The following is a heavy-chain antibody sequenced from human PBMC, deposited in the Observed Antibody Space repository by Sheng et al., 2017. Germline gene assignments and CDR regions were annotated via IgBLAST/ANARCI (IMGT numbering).Heavy chain of an antibody. V-gene: IGHV1-69*04. D-gene: IGHD2-21*01. J-gene: IGHJ4*02. CDR3: ARVPAYCGGDCSY. CDR1: GGTFSSYA. Sequence: QVQLVQSGAEVKKPGSSVKVSCKASGGTFSSYAISWVRQAPGQGLEWMGGIIPILGIANYAQKFQGRVTITADKSTSTAYMELSSLRSEDTAVYYCARVPAYCGGDCSYWGQGTLVTVSS. CDR2: IIPILGIA.